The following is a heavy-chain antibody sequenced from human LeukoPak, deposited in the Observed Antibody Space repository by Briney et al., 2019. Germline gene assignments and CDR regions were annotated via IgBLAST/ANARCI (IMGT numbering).Heavy chain of an antibody. Sequence: SETLSLTCTVSGGSISSGYYWGWIRQPPGKGLEWIGSIYHSGSTYYNPSLKSRVTISVDTSKNQFSLKLSSVTAADTAVYYYARQLGYCSSTSCLLYWFDPWGQGTLVTVSS. V-gene: IGHV4-38-2*02. D-gene: IGHD2-2*01. CDR3: ARQLGYCSSTSCLLYWFDP. CDR2: IYHSGST. CDR1: GGSISSGYY. J-gene: IGHJ5*02.